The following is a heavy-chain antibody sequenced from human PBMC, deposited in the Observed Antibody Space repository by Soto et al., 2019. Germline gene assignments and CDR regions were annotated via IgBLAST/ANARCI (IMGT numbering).Heavy chain of an antibody. D-gene: IGHD2-15*01. CDR3: AREENCRGGTCYSEYFHH. J-gene: IGHJ1*01. Sequence: QVQLVQSGAEVKKPGASVKVSCKTSGYIFTAYSMHWVRQAPGQGLEWMGVVNPSGGSAHYAKSFEGRVTLTRDTSTSTFYMDLSSLRSEDTAVYYCAREENCRGGTCYSEYFHHWGQGTLVTDSS. CDR2: VNPSGGSA. CDR1: GYIFTAYS. V-gene: IGHV1-46*01.